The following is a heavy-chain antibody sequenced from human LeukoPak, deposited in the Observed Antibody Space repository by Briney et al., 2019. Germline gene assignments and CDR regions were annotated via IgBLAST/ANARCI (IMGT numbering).Heavy chain of an antibody. D-gene: IGHD5-12*01. CDR2: FYHGGST. CDR1: GYSISTGYY. J-gene: IGHJ4*02. Sequence: PSETLSLTCTVSGYSISTGYYWDWIRQPPGKGLEWIGTFYHGGSTYYNPSLKSRVTISVDTSKYQFSLNLTSVTAADTAVYYCARRHSGYDGIILFDYWGQGTLVTVSS. CDR3: ARRHSGYDGIILFDY. V-gene: IGHV4-38-2*02.